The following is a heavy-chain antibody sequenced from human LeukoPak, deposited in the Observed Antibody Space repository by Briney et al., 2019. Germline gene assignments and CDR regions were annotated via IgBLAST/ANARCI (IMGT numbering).Heavy chain of an antibody. D-gene: IGHD6-13*01. CDR1: GDSINDYY. CDR3: ARGMTHSSSWYGWFDP. V-gene: IGHV4-59*01. J-gene: IGHJ5*02. Sequence: SETLSLTCTVSGDSINDYYWTWIRQSPGKRLEWIGYIYYSGSTNYNPSLKSRVTISVDTSKNQFSLKLSSVTAADTAVYYCARGMTHSSSWYGWFDPWGREPWSPSPQ. CDR2: IYYSGST.